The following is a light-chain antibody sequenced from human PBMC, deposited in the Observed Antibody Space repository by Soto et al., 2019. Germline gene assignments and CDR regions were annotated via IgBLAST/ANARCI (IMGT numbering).Light chain of an antibody. J-gene: IGKJ1*01. CDR2: GAS. CDR1: QSVSST. Sequence: EIVMTQSPATLSVSPGARATLSCRASQSVSSTLAWYQQKPGQAPRLLIYGASTRATGSPARFSGSGSGTEFTLTISSLQSEDFAVYYCQQYNNWPRTFGQGTKVEIK. CDR3: QQYNNWPRT. V-gene: IGKV3-15*01.